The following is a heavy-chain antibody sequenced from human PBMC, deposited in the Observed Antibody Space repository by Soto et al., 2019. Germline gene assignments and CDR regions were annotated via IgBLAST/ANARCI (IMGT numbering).Heavy chain of an antibody. V-gene: IGHV3-30*18. CDR3: AKAYYYDSSGYSDY. CDR2: ISYDGSNK. Sequence: RLSCAASGFTFSSYGMHWVRQAPGKGLEWVAVISYDGSNKYYADSVKGRFTISRDNSKNTLYLQMNSLRAEDTAVYYCAKAYYYDSSGYSDYWGQGTLVTVSS. J-gene: IGHJ4*02. D-gene: IGHD3-22*01. CDR1: GFTFSSYG.